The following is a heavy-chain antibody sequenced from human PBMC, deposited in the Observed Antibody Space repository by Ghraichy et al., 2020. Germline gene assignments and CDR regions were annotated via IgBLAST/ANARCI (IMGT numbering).Heavy chain of an antibody. Sequence: ASVKVSCKVAGYTLTELSMHLVRQSPVKGLEWMGGFDPEDGETIYAQKFQGRVTMTEDTSTDTAYMELSSLRSEDTAVYYCATARSGWYGFYFDYWGQGTLVTVSS. CDR2: FDPEDGET. CDR3: ATARSGWYGFYFDY. D-gene: IGHD6-19*01. V-gene: IGHV1-24*01. J-gene: IGHJ4*02. CDR1: GYTLTELS.